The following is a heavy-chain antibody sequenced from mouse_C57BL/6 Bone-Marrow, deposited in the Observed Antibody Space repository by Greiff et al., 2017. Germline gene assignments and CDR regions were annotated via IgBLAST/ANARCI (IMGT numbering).Heavy chain of an antibody. CDR2: IRNKANGYTT. D-gene: IGHD1-1*01. Sequence: EVNVVESGGGLVQPGGSLSLSCAASGFTFTDYYMSWVRQPPGKALEWLGFIRNKANGYTTEYSASVKGRFTVSRDNSQSILYLQMNALRAEDSATYYCARSLYYYGSSPFDVWGTGTTVTVSS. V-gene: IGHV7-3*01. J-gene: IGHJ1*03. CDR1: GFTFTDYY. CDR3: ARSLYYYGSSPFDV.